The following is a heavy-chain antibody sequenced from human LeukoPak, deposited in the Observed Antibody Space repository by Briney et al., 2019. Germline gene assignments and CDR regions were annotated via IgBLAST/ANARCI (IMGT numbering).Heavy chain of an antibody. D-gene: IGHD3-10*01. CDR2: ISYEGRTQ. CDR1: GFTFSTYW. CDR3: AKEGTPHVSTWYDL. V-gene: IGHV3-30*18. Sequence: GGSLRLSCAASGFTFSTYWMSWLRQAPGKGLEWVAVISYEGRTQHYADSVKGRFIISRDNPRNTLYLQMNILRTEDTAVYYCAKEGTPHVSTWYDLWGQGTQVIVSS. J-gene: IGHJ5*02.